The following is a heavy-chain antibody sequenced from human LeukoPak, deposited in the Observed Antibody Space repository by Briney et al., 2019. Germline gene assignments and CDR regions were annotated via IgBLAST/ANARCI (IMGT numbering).Heavy chain of an antibody. CDR1: GFTFSSYS. CDR3: ARARAAAGTLGYYYYYYMDV. J-gene: IGHJ6*03. Sequence: GGSLRLSCAASGFTFSSYSMNWVRQAPGKGLEWVSYISSSSSTIYYADSVKGRFTISRDNAKNSLYLQMNSLRAEDTAVYYCARARAAAGTLGYYYYYYMDVWGKGTTVTVSS. D-gene: IGHD6-13*01. CDR2: ISSSSSTI. V-gene: IGHV3-48*01.